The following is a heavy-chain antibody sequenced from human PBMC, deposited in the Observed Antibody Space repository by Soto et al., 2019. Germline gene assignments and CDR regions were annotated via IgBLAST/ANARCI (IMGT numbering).Heavy chain of an antibody. V-gene: IGHV5-10-1*01. CDR3: ARHAGYYDSSGYSLPT. Sequence: PVESLTNSGKGSGYRFTSYWISWVSQMPGKGLEWMGRIDPSDSYTNYSPSFQGHVTISADKSISTAYLQWSSLKASDTAMYYCARHAGYYDSSGYSLPTWGQGTLVTVSS. CDR1: GYRFTSYW. J-gene: IGHJ4*02. D-gene: IGHD3-22*01. CDR2: IDPSDSYT.